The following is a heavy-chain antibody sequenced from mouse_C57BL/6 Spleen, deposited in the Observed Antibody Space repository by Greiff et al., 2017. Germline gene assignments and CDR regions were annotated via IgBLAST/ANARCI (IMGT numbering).Heavy chain of an antibody. V-gene: IGHV1-22*01. Sequence: VQLQQPGPELVKPGASVKMSCKASGYTFTDYNMNWVKQSHGKSLEWIGYINPNNGGTSYNQKFKGKATLTVNKSSSTAYMELRSLTSEDSAVYYCARDGYYLDYWGQGTTLTVSS. CDR3: ARDGYYLDY. CDR2: INPNNGGT. J-gene: IGHJ2*01. D-gene: IGHD2-3*01. CDR1: GYTFTDYN.